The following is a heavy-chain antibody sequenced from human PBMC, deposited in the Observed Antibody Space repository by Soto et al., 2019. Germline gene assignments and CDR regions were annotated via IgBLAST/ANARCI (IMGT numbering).Heavy chain of an antibody. CDR2: IYYSGST. Sequence: QVQLQESGPGLVKPSETLSLTCTVSGGSISSYYWSWIRQPPGKGLEWIGYIYYSGSTNYNPSLTSRVYISVDPSKNQFSLKLSSVTAADTAVYYCARNVLRYFDWLLPSQNWFDPWGQGTLVTVSS. CDR1: GGSISSYY. D-gene: IGHD3-9*01. V-gene: IGHV4-59*01. J-gene: IGHJ5*02. CDR3: ARNVLRYFDWLLPSQNWFDP.